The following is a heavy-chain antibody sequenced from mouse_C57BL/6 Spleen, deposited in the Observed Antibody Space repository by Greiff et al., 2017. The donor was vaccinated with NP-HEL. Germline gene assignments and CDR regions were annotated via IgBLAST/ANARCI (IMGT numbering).Heavy chain of an antibody. V-gene: IGHV3-6*01. CDR2: ISYDGST. J-gene: IGHJ2*01. D-gene: IGHD1-1*01. CDR1: GYSITSGYY. CDR3: ARGGGYGSSFFDY. Sequence: EVKLQESGPGLVKPSQSLSLTCSVTGYSITSGYYWNWIRQFPGNILEWMGYISYDGSTNYNPSLKNRISITRDTSKNQIFLKLNSVTTEDTATYYCARGGGYGSSFFDYWGQGTTLTVSS.